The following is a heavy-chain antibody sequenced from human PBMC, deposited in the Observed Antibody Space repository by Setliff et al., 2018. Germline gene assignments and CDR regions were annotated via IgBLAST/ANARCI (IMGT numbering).Heavy chain of an antibody. V-gene: IGHV3-7*01. J-gene: IGHJ4*02. CDR3: FGAGACSY. CDR1: GFTFSNCW. Sequence: GGSLRLSCTASGFTFSNCWVSWVRQAPGKGLEWVASINPGGSEKYYVDSVKGRLTISRDNAKNSLSLQMNNLRSEDTAVYYCFGAGACSYWGQGTLVTVSS. CDR2: INPGGSEK. D-gene: IGHD3-10*01.